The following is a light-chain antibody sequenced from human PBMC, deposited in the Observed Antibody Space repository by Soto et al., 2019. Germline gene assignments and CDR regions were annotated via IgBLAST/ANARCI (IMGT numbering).Light chain of an antibody. V-gene: IGKV3-20*01. CDR3: QQFGSSPGFT. CDR1: QSINNRY. Sequence: EIVLTQSPGTLSLSPGERATLSCRASQSINNRYLAWYQQKPSQAPRLLIYAASSRATGIPDRFSGSGSATDFTLTISRLEPEDFAVYYCQQFGSSPGFTFGPGTKVDIK. J-gene: IGKJ3*01. CDR2: AAS.